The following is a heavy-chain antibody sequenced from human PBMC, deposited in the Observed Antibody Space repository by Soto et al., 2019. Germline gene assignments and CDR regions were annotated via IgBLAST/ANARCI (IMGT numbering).Heavy chain of an antibody. CDR2: IYAGTIT. J-gene: IGHJ4*02. CDR1: GITVSSYY. CDR3: ARIPYDNSGTIFDY. Sequence: GSLRLSCAVSGITVSSYYMSWVRQAAGKGLEWVSVIYAGTITYYADSVKGRFTIYRDNSKNTLNLEMNSLRVEDTAVYYCARIPYDNSGTIFDYWGQGTLVTVSS. D-gene: IGHD3-22*01. V-gene: IGHV3-53*01.